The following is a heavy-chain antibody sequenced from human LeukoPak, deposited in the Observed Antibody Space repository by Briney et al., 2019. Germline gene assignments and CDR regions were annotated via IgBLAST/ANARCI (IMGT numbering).Heavy chain of an antibody. V-gene: IGHV3-48*01. Sequence: GGSLRLSCAGSGFTFSSYSMNWVRHAPGKGLEWVSYISSSSSTIYYADSVKGRFTISRDNSKSTLYLQMNSLRAEDTAVYYCTKDLSHGGQLPSDYWGQGTLVTVSS. J-gene: IGHJ4*02. CDR1: GFTFSSYS. D-gene: IGHD3-10*01. CDR3: TKDLSHGGQLPSDY. CDR2: ISSSSSTI.